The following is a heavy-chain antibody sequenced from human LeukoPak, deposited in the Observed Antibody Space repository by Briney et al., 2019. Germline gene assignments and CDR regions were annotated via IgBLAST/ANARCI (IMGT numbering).Heavy chain of an antibody. CDR1: GFTFNNYW. Sequence: GGSLRLSCAASGFTFNNYWMYWVRQAPGKGLVWVSRVSSDGRSTTSADSVKGRFSISRDNAKNTVYLQMTGLRSEDTAVYYCARDQLHCSGGICYFEYWDQGTLVTVSS. CDR2: VSSDGRST. J-gene: IGHJ4*02. CDR3: ARDQLHCSGGICYFEY. V-gene: IGHV3-74*03. D-gene: IGHD2-15*01.